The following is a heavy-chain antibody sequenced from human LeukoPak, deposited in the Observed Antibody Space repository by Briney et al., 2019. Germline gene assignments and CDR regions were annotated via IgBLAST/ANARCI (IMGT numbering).Heavy chain of an antibody. CDR2: IQSDGSSA. CDR1: GFTFSSYW. CDR3: ARGYFYDSSAYGPFGAY. J-gene: IGHJ4*02. Sequence: TGGSLRLSCAASGFTFSSYWMHWVRQAPGKGLVWVSRIQSDGSSASYAESVKGRFTISRDNAKNTLYLQMSSLRAEDTAIYYCARGYFYDSSAYGPFGAYWGQGTLATVSS. V-gene: IGHV3-74*01. D-gene: IGHD3-22*01.